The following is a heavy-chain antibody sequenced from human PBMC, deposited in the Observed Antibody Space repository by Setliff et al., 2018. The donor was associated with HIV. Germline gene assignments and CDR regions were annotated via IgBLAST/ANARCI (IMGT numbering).Heavy chain of an antibody. V-gene: IGHV4-38-2*01. CDR2: IYHSGTT. D-gene: IGHD3-10*01. CDR1: GLSISSDYS. CDR3: TRRRGAMVRGVDPTPSYYFDY. J-gene: IGHJ4*02. Sequence: PSETLSLTCGVSGLSISSDYSWGWLRQPPGKGREWSGSIYHSGTTNYNPSLKSRVPISVDTSKNQFSLRLISVTAGDTAVYYCTRRRGAMVRGVDPTPSYYFDYWGQGTLVTVSS.